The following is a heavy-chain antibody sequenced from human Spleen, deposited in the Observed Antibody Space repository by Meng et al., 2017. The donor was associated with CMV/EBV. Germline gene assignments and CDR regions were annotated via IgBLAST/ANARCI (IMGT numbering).Heavy chain of an antibody. V-gene: IGHV4-61*03. CDR3: ARDQLRFRYGMDV. CDR1: GGSVSSDSYY. D-gene: IGHD3-3*01. J-gene: IGHJ6*02. Sequence: SETLSLTCSVSGGSVSSDSYYWSWIRQPPGKGLEWIGYVYYSGSTKYNPSLKSRVIISVDTSKNHFSLKLSSVTAADTAVYYCARDQLRFRYGMDVWGQGTTVTVSS. CDR2: VYYSGST.